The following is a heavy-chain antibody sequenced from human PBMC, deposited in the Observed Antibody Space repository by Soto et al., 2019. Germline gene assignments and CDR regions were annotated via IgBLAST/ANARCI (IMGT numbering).Heavy chain of an antibody. V-gene: IGHV4-30-2*01. CDR1: GGSISSGGYS. J-gene: IGHJ4*02. Sequence: QLQLQESGSGLVKPSQTLSLTCAVSGGSISSGGYSWSWIRQPPGKGLEWIGYIYHSGSTYYNPCLKGRVTGSVDRSKDQFSLKLSSVTAADTAVYYCARAEGGIFDYWGQGTLVTVSS. CDR2: IYHSGST. CDR3: ARAEGGIFDY.